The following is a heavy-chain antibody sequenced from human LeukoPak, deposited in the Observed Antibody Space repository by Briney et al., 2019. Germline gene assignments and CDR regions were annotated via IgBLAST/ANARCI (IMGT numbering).Heavy chain of an antibody. CDR3: ARGLGGSSGCFGY. CDR1: GGSISRSSYY. V-gene: IGHV4-39*07. D-gene: IGHD6-19*01. Sequence: SETLSLTCTVSGGSISRSSYYWGWVRQPPGKGLDWIGSIYYSGSTYYNPSLKSRVTISVDTSKNQLSLELRSVTAADTAVYYCARGLGGSSGCFGYWGQGTLVTVSS. CDR2: IYYSGST. J-gene: IGHJ4*02.